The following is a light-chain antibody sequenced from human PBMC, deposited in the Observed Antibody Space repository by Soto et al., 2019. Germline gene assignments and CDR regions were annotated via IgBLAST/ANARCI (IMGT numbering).Light chain of an antibody. CDR3: QSYDMSLSGWV. CDR1: TSNIGTGYD. V-gene: IGLV1-40*01. Sequence: QPVLTQPPSVSGAPGQRVTISCTGSTSNIGTGYDVHWYQQLPGTAPKLLIYGNSKRPSGVPDRISGSKSGSSASLAITGLQADDEADYYCQSYDMSLSGWVFGGWTKLTVL. J-gene: IGLJ3*02. CDR2: GNS.